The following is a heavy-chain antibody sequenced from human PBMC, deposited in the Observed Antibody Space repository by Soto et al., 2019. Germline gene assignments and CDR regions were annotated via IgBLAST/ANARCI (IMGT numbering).Heavy chain of an antibody. CDR3: ARVGKGDPYFDY. CDR1: GFTFSSYA. D-gene: IGHD2-21*02. CDR2: ISSNGCST. J-gene: IGHJ4*02. V-gene: IGHV3-64*01. Sequence: GGSLRLSCAASGFTFSSYAMHWVRQAPGKGLEYVSAISSNGCSTYYANSVKGRFTMSRDNSKNTLYLQMGSLRAEDMAVYYCARVGKGDPYFDYWGQGTLVTVSS.